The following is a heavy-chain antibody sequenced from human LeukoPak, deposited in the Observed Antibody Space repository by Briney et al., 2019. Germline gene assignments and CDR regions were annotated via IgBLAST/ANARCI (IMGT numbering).Heavy chain of an antibody. CDR3: ARVDDWNALEY. V-gene: IGHV4-59*01. Sequence: SETLSLTCTVSGGSLNNYYWSWIRQPPGKALEWIGYIYYSGTTTNYTPSLKSRVTISVDTSKNQFSLKLNSVAAADTALYYCARVDDWNALEYWGQGTLVTVSS. CDR2: IYYSGTT. D-gene: IGHD1-1*01. J-gene: IGHJ4*02. CDR1: GGSLNNYY.